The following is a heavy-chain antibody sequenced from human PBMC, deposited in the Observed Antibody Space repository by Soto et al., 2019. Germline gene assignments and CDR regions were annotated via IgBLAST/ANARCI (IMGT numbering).Heavy chain of an antibody. Sequence: SETLSLTCAVSGGSISAAGDSWSWIRQPPGGGLEWIGYIYHSGTFLYNPSLKTRLTMSLDRSNNQFSLTLNSVTAADTAVYYCAREVLRVVITTSWFDPWGQGTLVTVSS. V-gene: IGHV4-30-2*01. J-gene: IGHJ5*02. CDR1: GGSISAAGDS. CDR3: AREVLRVVITTSWFDP. CDR2: IYHSGTF. D-gene: IGHD3-22*01.